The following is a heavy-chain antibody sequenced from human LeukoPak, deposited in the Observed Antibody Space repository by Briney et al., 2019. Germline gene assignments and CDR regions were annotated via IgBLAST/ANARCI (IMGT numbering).Heavy chain of an antibody. V-gene: IGHV1-46*01. CDR1: GYTFTSYY. D-gene: IGHD6-13*01. CDR3: ARGGSSSSSWYGYYYGMDV. Sequence: GVSVKVSCKASGYTFTSYYMHWVRQAPGQGLEWMGIINPSGGSTSYAQKFQGRVTMTRDTSTSTVYMELSSLRSEDTAVYYCARGGSSSSSWYGYYYGMDVWGQGTTVTVSS. CDR2: INPSGGST. J-gene: IGHJ6*02.